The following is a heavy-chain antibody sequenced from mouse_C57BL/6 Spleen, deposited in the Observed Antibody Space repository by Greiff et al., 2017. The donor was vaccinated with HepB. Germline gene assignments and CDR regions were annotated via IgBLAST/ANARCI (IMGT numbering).Heavy chain of an antibody. CDR1: GYTFTSYW. CDR3: AREGAYDYDGAWFAY. CDR2: INPSNGGT. V-gene: IGHV1-53*01. D-gene: IGHD2-4*01. Sequence: QVQLQQSGTELVKPGASVKLSCKASGYTFTSYWMHWVKQRPGQGLEWIGNINPSNGGTNYNEKFKSKATLTVDKSSSTAYMQLSSLTSEDSAVYYCAREGAYDYDGAWFAYWGQGTLVTVSA. J-gene: IGHJ3*01.